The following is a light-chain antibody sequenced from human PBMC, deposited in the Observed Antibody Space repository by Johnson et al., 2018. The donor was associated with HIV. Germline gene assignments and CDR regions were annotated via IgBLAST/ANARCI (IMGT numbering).Light chain of an antibody. V-gene: IGLV1-51*01. Sequence: QSVLTQPPSVSAAPGQKVTISCSGNSSNIGSNYVSWYQQLPGTGPKLLIYDNNKRPSGIPDRFSGSKSGTSAALGITGLQPGDEAAYYCGTWDRTLSAGLYVFGTGTEVTVL. CDR3: GTWDRTLSAGLYV. CDR2: DNN. J-gene: IGLJ1*01. CDR1: SSNIGSNY.